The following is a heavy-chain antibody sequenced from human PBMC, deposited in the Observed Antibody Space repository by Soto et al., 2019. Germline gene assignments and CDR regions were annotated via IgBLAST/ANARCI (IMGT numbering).Heavy chain of an antibody. J-gene: IGHJ4*02. D-gene: IGHD3-22*01. CDR3: ARNKSLTTDFDY. Sequence: SETLSLTCSVSGASISSGDSYWTWIRQPPGKGLEWIGYIHYSGTTYYNPSLKSRVTISVDTSRNQFSLKLSSVTAADTAVYFCARNKSLTTDFDYWGQGTLVTVSS. CDR1: GASISSGDSY. V-gene: IGHV4-30-4*01. CDR2: IHYSGTT.